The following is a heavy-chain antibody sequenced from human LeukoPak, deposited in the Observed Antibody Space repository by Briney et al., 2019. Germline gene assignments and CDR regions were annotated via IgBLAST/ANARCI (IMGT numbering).Heavy chain of an antibody. D-gene: IGHD3-10*01. V-gene: IGHV1-18*01. Sequence: GASVKVSCKASGYTFTSYGISWVRQAPGQGLEWMGWISAYNGNTNYAQKLQGRVTMTTDTSTSTAYMELRSLRSDDPAVYYCARVSYYYGSGSYYPTLYYYYYYGMDVWGQGTTVTVSS. CDR2: ISAYNGNT. J-gene: IGHJ6*02. CDR1: GYTFTSYG. CDR3: ARVSYYYGSGSYYPTLYYYYYYGMDV.